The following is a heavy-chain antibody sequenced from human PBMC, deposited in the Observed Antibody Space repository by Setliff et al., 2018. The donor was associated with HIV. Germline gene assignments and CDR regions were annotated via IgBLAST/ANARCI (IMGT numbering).Heavy chain of an antibody. J-gene: IGHJ6*02. D-gene: IGHD3-3*01. CDR2: ISSSGGNT. CDR3: ATFPITIFGVVGVRDV. V-gene: IGHV3-23*01. Sequence: PGGSLRLSCAASGVTFSSYAMSWVRQAPGKGLEWVSVISSSGGNTHYADSVKGRFTIPRDNSKNTLYLQMNSLRAEDTAVYYCATFPITIFGVVGVRDVWGQGTTVTVSS. CDR1: GVTFSSYA.